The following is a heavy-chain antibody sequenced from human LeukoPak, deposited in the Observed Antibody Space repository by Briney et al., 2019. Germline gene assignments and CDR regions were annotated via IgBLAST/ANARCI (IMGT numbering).Heavy chain of an antibody. CDR2: INPNSGAT. V-gene: IGHV1-2*02. CDR3: VRDIEELLPVAIRFDP. J-gene: IGHJ5*02. D-gene: IGHD5-12*01. Sequence: ASVKVSCKASGYIFTGYYMHWVRQAPGQGFEWMGWINPNSGATNYEQKFQGRVTMTRDTSISTAYMELSRLRSDDTALYYCVRDIEELLPVAIRFDPWGQGTLVTVSS. CDR1: GYIFTGYY.